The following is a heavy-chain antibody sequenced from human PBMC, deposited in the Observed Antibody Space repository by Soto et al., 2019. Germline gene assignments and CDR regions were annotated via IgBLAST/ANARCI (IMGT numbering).Heavy chain of an antibody. V-gene: IGHV4-59*01. CDR1: DGSFRSYH. D-gene: IGHD6-13*01. J-gene: IGHJ6*02. CDR3: ARSGYSSSWRYYYYFRMDV. Sequence: PSETLSLPLNVPDGSFRSYHWSWIRQPPGRGRGWIRYIDYIGSTNSKPTLKRRGTLSAETFQNQCSLKISSVTAADTAVYYCARSGYSSSWRYYYYFRMDVWGQGTTVTV. CDR2: IDYIGST.